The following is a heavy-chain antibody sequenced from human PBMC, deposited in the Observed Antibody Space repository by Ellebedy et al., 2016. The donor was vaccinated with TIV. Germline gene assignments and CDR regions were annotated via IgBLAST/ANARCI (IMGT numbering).Heavy chain of an antibody. CDR1: GYTLTELS. CDR2: FDPEDGET. J-gene: IGHJ3*02. V-gene: IGHV1-24*01. Sequence: AASVKVSCKVSGYTLTELSMHWVRQAPGKGLEWMGGFDPEDGETIYAQKFQGRVTMTEDTSTDTAYMELSSLRSEDTAVYFCATGWFPIYDSSAISDAFDIWGQGTVVTVSS. D-gene: IGHD3-22*01. CDR3: ATGWFPIYDSSAISDAFDI.